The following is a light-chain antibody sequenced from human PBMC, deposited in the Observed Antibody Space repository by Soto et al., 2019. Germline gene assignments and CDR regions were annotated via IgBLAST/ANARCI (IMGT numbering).Light chain of an antibody. V-gene: IGLV2-14*01. CDR2: AVT. Sequence: QSALTQPASVSGSPGQSITISCTGTSSDVGGYNYVSWYQQHPGKAPKLMIYAVTDRPSGVSSRFSGSKSGNTASLTISGLQTKDEADYYCSSYTSSSIRLGTGTKLTVL. J-gene: IGLJ1*01. CDR3: SSYTSSSIR. CDR1: SSDVGGYNY.